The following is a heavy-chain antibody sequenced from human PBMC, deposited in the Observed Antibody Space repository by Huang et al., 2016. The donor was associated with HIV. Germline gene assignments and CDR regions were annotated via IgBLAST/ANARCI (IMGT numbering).Heavy chain of an antibody. Sequence: QVQLQESGPGLVKPSETLSLTCTVSGGSISSHYWTWIRLSPEKVLDWIGSVYFSGSTVYNASLKIRVTMSVDTSKNQFSLRLSSVTAADTAVYYCARDKLLYGHSKSSGRIDYWGQGTLVTVSS. V-gene: IGHV4-59*11. D-gene: IGHD3-22*01. CDR2: VYFSGST. J-gene: IGHJ4*02. CDR1: GGSISSHY. CDR3: ARDKLLYGHSKSSGRIDY.